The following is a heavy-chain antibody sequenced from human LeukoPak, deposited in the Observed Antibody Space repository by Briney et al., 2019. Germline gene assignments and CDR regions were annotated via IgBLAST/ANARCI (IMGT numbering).Heavy chain of an antibody. CDR1: GFTFSGSA. D-gene: IGHD2-15*01. Sequence: GGSLRLSCAASGFTFSGSAMHWVRQASGKGLEWVGRIRCKANSYATAYAASVKGRFTISRDDSKNTAYLQMNSLKTEDTAVYYCTSWVAAIRDYFDYWGQGTLVTVSS. CDR2: IRCKANSYAT. J-gene: IGHJ4*02. CDR3: TSWVAAIRDYFDY. V-gene: IGHV3-73*01.